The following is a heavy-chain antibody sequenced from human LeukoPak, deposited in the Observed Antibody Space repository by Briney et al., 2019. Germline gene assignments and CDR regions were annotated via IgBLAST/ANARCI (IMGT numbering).Heavy chain of an antibody. CDR2: ISNNGGYT. J-gene: IGHJ4*02. V-gene: IGHV3-23*01. CDR1: GFTFSSSA. CDR3: ARVGYTSGWYRN. Sequence: GGSLRLSCAASGFTFSSSAMSWVRQAPGKGLEWVSAISNNGGYTYYADSVQGRFTISRDNSKSTLCLQMNSLRAEDTAVYYCARVGYTSGWYRNWGQGTLVTVSS. D-gene: IGHD6-19*01.